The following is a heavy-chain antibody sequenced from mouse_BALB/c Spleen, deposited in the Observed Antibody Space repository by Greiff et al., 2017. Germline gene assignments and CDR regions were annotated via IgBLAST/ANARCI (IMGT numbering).Heavy chain of an antibody. D-gene: IGHD2-1*01. V-gene: IGHV1-31*01. CDR1: GYSFTGYY. Sequence: VQLQQSGPELVKPGASVKISCKASGYSFTGYYMHWVKQSHVKSLEWIGRINPYNGATSYNQNFKDKASLTVDKSSSTAYMELHSLTSEDSAVYYCASLPLYGNHYAMDYWGQGTSVTVSS. CDR2: INPYNGAT. CDR3: ASLPLYGNHYAMDY. J-gene: IGHJ4*01.